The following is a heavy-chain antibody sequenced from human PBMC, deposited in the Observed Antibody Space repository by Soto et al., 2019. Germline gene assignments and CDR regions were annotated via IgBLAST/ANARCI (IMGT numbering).Heavy chain of an antibody. Sequence: QVQLQESGPGLVKPSQTLSLTCTVSGGSISSGGYYWSWIRQHPGKGLEWIGYIYYSGSTYYNPSLTGRVTISVDTSKHQFSLKLSSVTAADTAVHYCARARALCSGGSCYSDWFDPWGQGTLVTVSS. CDR1: GGSISSGGYY. J-gene: IGHJ5*02. CDR3: ARARALCSGGSCYSDWFDP. V-gene: IGHV4-31*03. CDR2: IYYSGST. D-gene: IGHD2-15*01.